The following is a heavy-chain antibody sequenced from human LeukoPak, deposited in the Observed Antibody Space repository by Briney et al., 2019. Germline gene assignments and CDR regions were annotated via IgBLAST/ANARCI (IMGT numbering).Heavy chain of an antibody. CDR1: GFTFNNAW. D-gene: IGHD1-26*01. V-gene: IGHV3-15*01. CDR3: ATDLRWEVPGTDY. J-gene: IGHJ4*02. CDR2: IKSNADGGTA. Sequence: AGGSLRLSCAASGFTFNNAWMNWVRQAPGEGLEWVGRIKSNADGGTADYYAPVKGRFTISRDDSKSTLYLQMNSLKAEDTAVYYCATDLRWEVPGTDYWGQGTLVTVSS.